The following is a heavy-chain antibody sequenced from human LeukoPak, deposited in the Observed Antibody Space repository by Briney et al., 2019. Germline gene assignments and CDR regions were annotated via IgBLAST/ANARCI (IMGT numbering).Heavy chain of an antibody. J-gene: IGHJ6*03. Sequence: PSETLSLTCAVYGGSFSGYYWSWIRQPPGQGLEWIGEINHSGSTNYNPSLKSRVTISVDTSKNQFSLKLSSVTAADTAVYYCARGGVYGSGLYYYYYMDVWGKGTTVTVPS. CDR2: INHSGST. V-gene: IGHV4-34*01. D-gene: IGHD3-10*01. CDR3: ARGGVYGSGLYYYYYMDV. CDR1: GGSFSGYY.